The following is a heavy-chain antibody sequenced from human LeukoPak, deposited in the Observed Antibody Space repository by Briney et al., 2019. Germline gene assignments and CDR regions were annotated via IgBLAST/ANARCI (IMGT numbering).Heavy chain of an antibody. CDR3: ARVFSLRYYFDY. D-gene: IGHD4-17*01. V-gene: IGHV4-30-4*01. CDR1: GGSISCGDYY. J-gene: IGHJ4*02. Sequence: SETLSLTCTVSGGSISCGDYYWSWIRQPPGKGLKWIGYIYYSGSTYYNPSLKSRVTISVDTSKNQFSLKLSSVTAADTAVYYCARVFSLRYYFDYWGQGTLVTVSS. CDR2: IYYSGST.